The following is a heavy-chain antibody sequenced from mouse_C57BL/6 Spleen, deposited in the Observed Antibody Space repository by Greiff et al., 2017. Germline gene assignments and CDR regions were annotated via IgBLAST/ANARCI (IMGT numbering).Heavy chain of an antibody. D-gene: IGHD1-1*01. CDR3: ARRDYGSSPFDY. V-gene: IGHV1-55*01. CDR1: GYTFTSYW. J-gene: IGHJ2*01. CDR2: IYPGSGST. Sequence: QVQLQQPGAELVKPGASVKMSCKASGYTFTSYWITWVKQRPGQGLEWIGDIYPGSGSTNYNEKFKSKATLTVGTSSSTAYMQLSSLTSEDSAVYYCARRDYGSSPFDYWGQGTTLTVSS.